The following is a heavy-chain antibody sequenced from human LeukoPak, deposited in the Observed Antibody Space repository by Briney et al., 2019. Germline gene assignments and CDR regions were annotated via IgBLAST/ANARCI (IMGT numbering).Heavy chain of an antibody. J-gene: IGHJ4*02. D-gene: IGHD4-11*01. V-gene: IGHV4-59*08. CDR2: IYYSGST. CDR1: GGSISSYY. Sequence: SETLSLTCTVSGGSISSYYWSWIRQPPGKGLEWIGYIYYSGSTNYNPSLKSRVTISVDTSENQFSLKLSSVTAADTAAYYCARSGYSNYDYWGQGTLVTVSS. CDR3: ARSGYSNYDY.